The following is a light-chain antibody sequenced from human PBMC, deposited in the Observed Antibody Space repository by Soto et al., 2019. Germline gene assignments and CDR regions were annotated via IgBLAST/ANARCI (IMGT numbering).Light chain of an antibody. CDR1: SGNIASNY. CDR3: QSYDRSNVI. CDR2: EDN. Sequence: NFMLTQAHSVSESPGKTVTLSCTRSSGNIASNYVQWYQQRPGSAPTTVIFEDNQRPSGVSARFSGSIDTSSNSASLTISGLRTEDEADYYCQSYDRSNVIFGGGTKLTVL. V-gene: IGLV6-57*04. J-gene: IGLJ2*01.